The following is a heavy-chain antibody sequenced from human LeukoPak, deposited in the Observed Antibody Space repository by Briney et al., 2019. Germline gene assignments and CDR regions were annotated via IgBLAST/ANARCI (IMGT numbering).Heavy chain of an antibody. CDR3: ARSITMRKGWFDP. CDR1: GGSISSYY. D-gene: IGHD3-22*01. V-gene: IGHV4-59*12. CDR2: IYYSGST. J-gene: IGHJ5*02. Sequence: SETLSLTCTVSGGSISSYYWSWIRQPPGKGLEWIGYIYYSGSTNYNPSLKSRVTISVDTSKNQFSLKLSSVTAADTAVYYCARSITMRKGWFDPWGQGTLVTVSS.